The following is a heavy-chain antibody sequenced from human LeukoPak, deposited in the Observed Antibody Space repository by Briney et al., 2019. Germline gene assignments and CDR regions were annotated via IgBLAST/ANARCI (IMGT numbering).Heavy chain of an antibody. Sequence: GGSLRLSCAPSAFIFSYYWMSWVRQAPGKGLEWVANINQDGSEKRYVDSAKGRFTISRDNAENLLYLQMNNLRAEDTAVYYCAREGGSGWYSGWFDPWGQGTLVTVSS. V-gene: IGHV3-7*03. J-gene: IGHJ5*02. CDR1: AFIFSYYW. CDR3: AREGGSGWYSGWFDP. D-gene: IGHD6-19*01. CDR2: INQDGSEK.